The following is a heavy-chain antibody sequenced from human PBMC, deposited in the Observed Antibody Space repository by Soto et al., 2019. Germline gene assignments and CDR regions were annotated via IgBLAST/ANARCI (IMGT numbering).Heavy chain of an antibody. Sequence: ASVKVSCKASGYTFTGNYMQWVRQAPRQGLEWMGWINPNSGGTNYAQKFQGWVTMTRDTSIRTAYMELSRLRSDDTAVYYCARGPLVLRYFDWLLYRPLLRPYYYGMDVWGQGTTVTVSS. CDR3: ARGPLVLRYFDWLLYRPLLRPYYYGMDV. J-gene: IGHJ6*02. D-gene: IGHD3-9*01. V-gene: IGHV1-2*04. CDR2: INPNSGGT. CDR1: GYTFTGNY.